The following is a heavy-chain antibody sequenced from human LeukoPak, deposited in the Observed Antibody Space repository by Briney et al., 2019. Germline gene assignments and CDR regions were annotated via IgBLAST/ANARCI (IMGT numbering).Heavy chain of an antibody. Sequence: GGSLRLSCAASGFTFSSYAMSWVRQAPGKGLEWVSAISGSGGSTYYADSVKGRFTISRDNSKNTLYLQMNSLRAEDTAVYYCAKSIKWSGYSDDAFDIWGQGTMVTVSS. V-gene: IGHV3-23*01. CDR1: GFTFSSYA. CDR3: AKSIKWSGYSDDAFDI. J-gene: IGHJ3*02. CDR2: ISGSGGST. D-gene: IGHD3-3*01.